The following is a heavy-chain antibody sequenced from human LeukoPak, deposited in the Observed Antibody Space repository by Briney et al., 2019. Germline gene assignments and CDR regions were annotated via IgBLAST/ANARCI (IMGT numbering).Heavy chain of an antibody. D-gene: IGHD6-19*01. CDR2: ISSSSSYI. CDR3: ARDGAVAGYYYYGMDV. V-gene: IGHV3-21*01. J-gene: IGHJ6*02. CDR1: GFTFSSYS. Sequence: PGGSLRLSCAASGFTFSSYSMNWVRQAPGKGLEWVSSISSSSSYIYYADSVKGRFTISRDNAKNSLYLQINSLRAEDTAVYYCARDGAVAGYYYYGMDVWGQGTTVTVSS.